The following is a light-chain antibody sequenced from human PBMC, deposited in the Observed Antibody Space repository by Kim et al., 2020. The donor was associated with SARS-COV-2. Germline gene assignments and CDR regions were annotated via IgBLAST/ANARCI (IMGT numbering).Light chain of an antibody. V-gene: IGLV4-69*01. J-gene: IGLJ2*01. CDR2: LNSDGSH. CDR1: SGHSSYA. CDR3: QTWGTGIRV. Sequence: QPVLTQSPSASASLGASVKLTCTLSSGHSSYAIAWHQQQPEKGPRYLMKLNSDGSHSKGDGIPDRFSGSSSGAERYLTISSLQSEDEAVYYCQTWGTGIRVFGGGTQLTV.